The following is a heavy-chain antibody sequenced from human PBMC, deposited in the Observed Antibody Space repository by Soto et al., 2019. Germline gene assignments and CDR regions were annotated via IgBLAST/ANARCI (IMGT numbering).Heavy chain of an antibody. CDR2: ISYGGSNK. D-gene: IGHD3-22*01. CDR3: AKGSSGYSTNYYGMDV. CDR1: GFTFSSYG. V-gene: IGHV3-30*18. J-gene: IGHJ6*02. Sequence: PGGSLRLSCAASGFTFSSYGMHWVRQAPGKGLEWVAVISYGGSNKYYADSVKGRFTTSRDNSKNTLYLQMNSLRAEDTAVYYCAKGSSGYSTNYYGMDVWGQGTTVTVS.